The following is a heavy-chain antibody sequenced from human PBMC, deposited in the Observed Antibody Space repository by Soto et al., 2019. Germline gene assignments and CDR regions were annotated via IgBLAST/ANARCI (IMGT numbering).Heavy chain of an antibody. V-gene: IGHV4-34*01. D-gene: IGHD6-19*01. CDR3: ARGGGSGWYVGFWGYNY. CDR1: GGSFSGYY. J-gene: IGHJ4*02. CDR2: INHSGST. Sequence: TSETLSLTCAVYGGSFSGYYWSWIRQPPGKGLEWIGEINHSGSTNYNPSLKSRVTISVDTSKNQFSLKLSSVTAADTAVYYCARGGGSGWYVGFWGYNYWGQGTLVTVSS.